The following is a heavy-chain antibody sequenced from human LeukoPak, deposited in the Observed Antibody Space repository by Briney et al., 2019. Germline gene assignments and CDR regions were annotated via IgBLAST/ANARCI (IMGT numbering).Heavy chain of an antibody. D-gene: IGHD3-10*01. CDR1: GYTLTELS. CDR3: ATESMVRGVIIPYFDY. V-gene: IGHV1-24*01. J-gene: IGHJ4*02. Sequence: ASVKVSCKVSGYTLTELSMHWVRQATGKGLEWRGGFDPEDGETIYAQKFQGRVTMTEDTSTDTAYMELSSLRSEETAVYYCATESMVRGVIIPYFDYWGQGTLVTVSS. CDR2: FDPEDGET.